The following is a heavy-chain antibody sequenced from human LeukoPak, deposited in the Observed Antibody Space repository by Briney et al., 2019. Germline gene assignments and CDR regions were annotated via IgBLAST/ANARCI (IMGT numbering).Heavy chain of an antibody. CDR3: ARGSLPLGELSLVDLLADSEKSTYYYGMDF. CDR1: GGTFSPYA. Sequence: SVKVSCKASGGTFSPYAISWIRQAPGHGLEWMGMIIPIFHTPNYAQRFQGRVTISADESTNTAYMELNSLRSDDTAVYYCARGSLPLGELSLVDLLADSEKSTYYYGMDFWGQGTTVTVSS. J-gene: IGHJ6*02. CDR2: IIPIFHTP. V-gene: IGHV1-69*15. D-gene: IGHD3-16*02.